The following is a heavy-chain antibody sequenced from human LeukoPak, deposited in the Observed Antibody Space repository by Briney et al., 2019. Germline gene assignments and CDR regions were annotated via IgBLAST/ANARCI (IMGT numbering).Heavy chain of an antibody. CDR1: GFTFSSYW. D-gene: IGHD6-13*01. CDR2: INSDGSST. V-gene: IGHV3-74*01. J-gene: IGHJ6*03. Sequence: GGSLRLSCAASGFTFSSYWMHWVRQAPGKGLVWVSRINSDGSSTSYADSVKGRFTISRDNAKNTLYLQMNSLRAEDTAAYYCARLAAATTFRIYYYYYMDVWGKGTTVTVS. CDR3: ARLAAATTFRIYYYYYMDV.